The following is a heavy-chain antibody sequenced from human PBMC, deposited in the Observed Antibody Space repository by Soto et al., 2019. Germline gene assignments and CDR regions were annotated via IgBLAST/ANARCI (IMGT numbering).Heavy chain of an antibody. J-gene: IGHJ4*02. CDR1: GACINTYY. D-gene: IGHD3-3*01. Sequence: SETLALTCTVSGACINTYYWAWIRQPPGKGLEWIGYIHNSGTTDYNPSLKSRVTISVDTSKNQFSLKLSSVTAADTAVYYCARVRRPSYYDFWSGYPVFDYWGQGTLVTVSS. V-gene: IGHV4-59*12. CDR3: ARVRRPSYYDFWSGYPVFDY. CDR2: IHNSGTT.